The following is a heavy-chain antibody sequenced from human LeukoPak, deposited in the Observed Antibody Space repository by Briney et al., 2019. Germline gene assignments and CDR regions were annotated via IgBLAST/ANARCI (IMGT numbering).Heavy chain of an antibody. CDR3: ARDRGYSYGFFDY. CDR2: IWYDGSNK. J-gene: IGHJ4*02. V-gene: IGHV3-33*01. Sequence: GGSLRLSCAASGSTFSSYGMHWVRQAPGKGLEWVAVIWYDGSNKYYADSVKGRFTISRDNSKNTLYLQMNSLRAEDTAVYYCARDRGYSYGFFDYWGQGTLVTVSS. CDR1: GSTFSSYG. D-gene: IGHD5-18*01.